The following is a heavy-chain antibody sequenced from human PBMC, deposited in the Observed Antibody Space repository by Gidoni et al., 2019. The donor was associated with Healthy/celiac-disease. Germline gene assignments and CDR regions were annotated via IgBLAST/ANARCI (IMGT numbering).Heavy chain of an antibody. Sequence: QVQLVESGGGLVKPGGSLRLSCAASGFTFSDYYRSWTRQAPGKGLEWVSYISSSGSTRYYADSVKGRFTISRDNAKNSLYLQMNSLRAEYTAVYYCARDFFVITFGGVIVDYWGQGTLVTVSS. CDR3: ARDFFVITFGGVIVDY. V-gene: IGHV3-11*01. D-gene: IGHD3-16*02. CDR2: ISSSGSTR. CDR1: GFTFSDYY. J-gene: IGHJ4*02.